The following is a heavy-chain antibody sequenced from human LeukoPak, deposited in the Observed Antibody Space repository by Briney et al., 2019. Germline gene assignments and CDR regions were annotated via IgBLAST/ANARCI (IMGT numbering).Heavy chain of an antibody. J-gene: IGHJ4*02. V-gene: IGHV4-59*12. CDR2: IYYSGST. D-gene: IGHD6-13*01. CDR3: ARDTLYSSSHFDY. CDR1: GGSISSYY. Sequence: SETLSLTCTVSGGSISSYYWSWIRQPPGKGLEWIGYIYYSGSTNYNPSLESRVTISVDTSKNQFSLKLSSVTAADTAVYYCARDTLYSSSHFDYWGQGTLVTVSS.